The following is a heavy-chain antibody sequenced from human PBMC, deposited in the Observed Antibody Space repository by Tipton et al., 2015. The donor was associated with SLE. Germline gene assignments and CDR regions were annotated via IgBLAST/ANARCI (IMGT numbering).Heavy chain of an antibody. D-gene: IGHD5-24*01. CDR1: GGSINVYY. CDR3: AREKGYNWPFDF. V-gene: IGHV4-4*08. J-gene: IGHJ4*02. CDR2: TYYSGST. Sequence: TLSLTCSVSGGSINVYYWSWIRQPPGKGLEWIGYTYYSGSTNYNPSLRSRVTISVDTSNNQFSLKLRSVSAADTAVYYCAREKGYNWPFDFWGQGTLVTVSS.